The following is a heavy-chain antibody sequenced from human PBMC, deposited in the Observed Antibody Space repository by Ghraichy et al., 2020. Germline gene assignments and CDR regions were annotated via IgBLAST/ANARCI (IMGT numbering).Heavy chain of an antibody. CDR2: INHSGST. D-gene: IGHD6-19*01. Sequence: SETLSLTCAVYGGSFSGYYWSWIRQPPGKGLEWIGEINHSGSTNYNPSLKSRVTISVDTSKNQFSLKLSSVTAADTAVYYCARGSSGWYWTQDYYYYGMDVWGQGTAVTVSS. V-gene: IGHV4-34*01. CDR3: ARGSSGWYWTQDYYYYGMDV. J-gene: IGHJ6*02. CDR1: GGSFSGYY.